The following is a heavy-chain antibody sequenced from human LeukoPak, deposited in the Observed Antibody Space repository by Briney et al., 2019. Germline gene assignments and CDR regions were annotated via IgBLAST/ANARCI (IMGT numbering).Heavy chain of an antibody. CDR1: GGSFSGYY. V-gene: IGHV4-30-4*08. CDR2: IYYSGST. J-gene: IGHJ4*02. Sequence: SETLSLTCAVYGGSFSGYYWSWIRQPPGKGLEWIGYIYYSGSTYYNPSLKSRVTISLDTSKNQFSLKLSSVTAADTAVYYCARAHNSGPDYWGQGTLVTVSS. CDR3: ARAHNSGPDY. D-gene: IGHD5-12*01.